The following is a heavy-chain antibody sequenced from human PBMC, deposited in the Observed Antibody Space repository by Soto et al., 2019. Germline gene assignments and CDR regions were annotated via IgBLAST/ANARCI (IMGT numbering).Heavy chain of an antibody. J-gene: IGHJ4*02. CDR1: GIIFTNYW. V-gene: IGHV3-74*01. CDR2: IDNDGSVT. Sequence: EVQLVESGGGLVQPGGSLRLSCAASGIIFTNYWMHWVRQAPGKGLVWVSRIDNDGSVTSYADSVKGRFTISRDNAKNTVYLQMISRSAEDPAVYYFTTVCEYWGQGTVVPVSS. CDR3: TTVCEY.